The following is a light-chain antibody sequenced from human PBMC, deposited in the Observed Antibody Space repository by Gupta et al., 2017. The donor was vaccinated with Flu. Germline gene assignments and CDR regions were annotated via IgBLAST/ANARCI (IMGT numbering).Light chain of an antibody. J-gene: IGKJ1*01. CDR2: DAS. CDR3: QQYGSSPT. CDR1: QNISSNS. V-gene: IGKV3-20*01. Sequence: IVLTQSPGTLSLSPEERATLSCRATQNISSNSLVWYQQKPGQAPRLLVYDASSRATGIPDRFSASGSGTDFTLTISRLEPEDFAVYYCQQYGSSPTFGQGTKVEIK.